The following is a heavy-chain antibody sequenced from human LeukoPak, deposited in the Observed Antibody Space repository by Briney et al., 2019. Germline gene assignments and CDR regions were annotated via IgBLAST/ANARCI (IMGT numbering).Heavy chain of an antibody. D-gene: IGHD6-6*01. Sequence: SETLSLTCTVSGYSISSGYYWGWIRQPPGKGLEWIGSIYHSGSTYYNPSLKSRVTISVDTSKNQFSLKLSSVTAADTAVYYCARANSIAARYDAFDIWGQGTMVTVSS. J-gene: IGHJ3*02. CDR3: ARANSIAARYDAFDI. CDR1: GYSISSGYY. CDR2: IYHSGST. V-gene: IGHV4-38-2*02.